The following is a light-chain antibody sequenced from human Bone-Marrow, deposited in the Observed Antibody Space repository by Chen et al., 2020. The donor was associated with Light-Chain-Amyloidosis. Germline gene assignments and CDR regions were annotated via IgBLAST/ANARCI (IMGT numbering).Light chain of an antibody. CDR3: SSYTITNTLV. V-gene: IGLV2-14*01. Sequence: QSALTQPASVSGSPGQSNTISCTGTSSDVGGDNHVSWYQQHPAKAPKLMIYEVTNRPSWVPDRFSGSKSDNTASLTISGLQTEDEADYFCSSYTITNTLVFGSGTRVTVL. J-gene: IGLJ1*01. CDR2: EVT. CDR1: SSDVGGDNH.